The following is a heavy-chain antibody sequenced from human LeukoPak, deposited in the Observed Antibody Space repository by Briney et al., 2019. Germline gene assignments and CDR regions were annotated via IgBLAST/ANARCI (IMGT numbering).Heavy chain of an antibody. V-gene: IGHV3-21*01. J-gene: IGHJ3*02. Sequence: GGSLRLSCAASGFTFSSYSMNWVRQAPGKGLEWVSSISSSSSYIYYADSAKGRFTISRDNAKNSLYLQMNSLRAEDTAVYYCARAPRPPNTYYYDSEGDGDAFDIWGQGTMVTVSS. CDR2: ISSSSSYI. CDR1: GFTFSSYS. D-gene: IGHD3-22*01. CDR3: ARAPRPPNTYYYDSEGDGDAFDI.